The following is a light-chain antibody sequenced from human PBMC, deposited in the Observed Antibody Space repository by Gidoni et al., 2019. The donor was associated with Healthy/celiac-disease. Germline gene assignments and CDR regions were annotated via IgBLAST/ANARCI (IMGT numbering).Light chain of an antibody. Sequence: AIRMTQSPSSFSASTGDRVTITCRASQGISSYLAWYQQKPGKAPKLLIYAASTLQSGVPSRFSGSGSGTDFTLTISCLQSEDFATYYCQQYYSYPTFXQXTKVEIK. V-gene: IGKV1-8*01. CDR2: AAS. CDR3: QQYYSYPT. J-gene: IGKJ1*01. CDR1: QGISSY.